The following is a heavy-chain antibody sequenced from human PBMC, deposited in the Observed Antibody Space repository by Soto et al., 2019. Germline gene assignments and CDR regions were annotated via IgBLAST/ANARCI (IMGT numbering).Heavy chain of an antibody. CDR2: FDPEDGET. Sequence: ASVKVSCKVSGYTLTELSMHWVRQAPGKGLEWMGGFDPEDGETIYAQKFQGRVTMTEDTSTDTAYMELSSLRSEDTAVYSCATLGWETNAFDIWGQGTMVTVSS. J-gene: IGHJ3*02. V-gene: IGHV1-24*01. D-gene: IGHD1-26*01. CDR1: GYTLTELS. CDR3: ATLGWETNAFDI.